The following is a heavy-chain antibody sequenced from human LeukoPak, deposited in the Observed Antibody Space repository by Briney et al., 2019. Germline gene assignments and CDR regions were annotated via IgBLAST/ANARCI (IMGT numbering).Heavy chain of an antibody. J-gene: IGHJ1*01. CDR2: IYYSGST. D-gene: IGHD6-19*01. Sequence: SETLSLTCTASGGSISSYYWSWIRQPPGKGLEWIGYIYYSGSTNYNPSLKSRVTISVDTSKNQCSLKLSSVTAADTAVYYCARWGSSGWYFQHWGQGTVVTVSS. CDR3: ARWGSSGWYFQH. CDR1: GGSISSYY. V-gene: IGHV4-59*01.